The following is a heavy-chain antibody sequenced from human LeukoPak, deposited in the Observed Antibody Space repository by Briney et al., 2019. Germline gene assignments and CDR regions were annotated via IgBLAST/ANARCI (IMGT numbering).Heavy chain of an antibody. CDR3: ARDRGDKNFDY. CDR1: GFTFSYHW. V-gene: IGHV3-7*01. Sequence: GGSLTLSCAASGFTFSYHWMTWVRQAPGKGLEWVANIKNDGTVKNYVDSVKGRFTISRDNSKNTLYLQLNSLRVEDTAVYYCARDRGDKNFDYWGQGTMVTVSS. CDR2: IKNDGTVK. J-gene: IGHJ4*02. D-gene: IGHD2-21*02.